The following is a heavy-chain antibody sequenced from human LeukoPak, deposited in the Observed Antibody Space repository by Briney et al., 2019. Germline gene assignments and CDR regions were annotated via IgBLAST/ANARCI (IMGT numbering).Heavy chain of an antibody. CDR1: GVSISDLH. CDR3: ARHVEHAAYFHH. D-gene: IGHD1/OR15-1a*01. Sequence: SETLSLTCTVAGVSISDLHWSWLRQSPEKGLEWIGWITNSGDANYNPSLESRLAMSAETTKRQPSLRVTSVTDADTAVYYCARHVEHAAYFHHWGQGILVTVSS. V-gene: IGHV4-59*08. CDR2: ITNSGDA. J-gene: IGHJ4*02.